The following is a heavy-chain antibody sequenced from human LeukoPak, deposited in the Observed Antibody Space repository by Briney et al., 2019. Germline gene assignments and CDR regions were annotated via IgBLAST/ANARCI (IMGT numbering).Heavy chain of an antibody. V-gene: IGHV4-61*09. Sequence: SQTLSLTCTVSGGSISSGSYYWSWIRQPAGKGLEWIGHIYTSGSTNYNPSLKTRVTISLDTSNNQFSLMLASLTATDTAMYYCARSGYSNYGAYYYYYMDVWGKGTTVTVSS. D-gene: IGHD4-11*01. CDR2: IYTSGST. CDR3: ARSGYSNYGAYYYYYMDV. CDR1: GGSISSGSYY. J-gene: IGHJ6*03.